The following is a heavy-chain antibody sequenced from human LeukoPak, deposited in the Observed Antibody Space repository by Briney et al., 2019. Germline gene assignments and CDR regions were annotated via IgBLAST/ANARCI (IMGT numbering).Heavy chain of an antibody. CDR2: ISSNGGST. V-gene: IGHV3-64*01. CDR1: GFTFSSYA. CDR3: AREASRRYFDWLPDPYLDY. J-gene: IGHJ4*02. Sequence: GGSLRLSCAASGFTFSSYAMHWVRQAPGKGLEYVSAISSNGGSTYYANSVKGRFTISRDNSKNTLYLQMGSLRAEDMAVYYCAREASRRYFDWLPDPYLDYWGQGTLVTVSS. D-gene: IGHD3-9*01.